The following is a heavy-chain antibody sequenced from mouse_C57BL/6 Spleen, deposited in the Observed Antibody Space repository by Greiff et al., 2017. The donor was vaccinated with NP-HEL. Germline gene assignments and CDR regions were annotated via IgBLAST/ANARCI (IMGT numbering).Heavy chain of an antibody. J-gene: IGHJ1*03. CDR1: GFTFTDYY. Sequence: DVHLVESGGGLVQPGGSLSLSCAASGFTFTDYYMSWVRQPPGKALEWLGFIRNKANGYTTEYSASVKGRFTISRDNSQSILYLQMNALRAEDSATYYCARSPDWAGYFDVWGTGTTVTVSS. CDR3: ARSPDWAGYFDV. CDR2: IRNKANGYTT. V-gene: IGHV7-3*01. D-gene: IGHD4-1*01.